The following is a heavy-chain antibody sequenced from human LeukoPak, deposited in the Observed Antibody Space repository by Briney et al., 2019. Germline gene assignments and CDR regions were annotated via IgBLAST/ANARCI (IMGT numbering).Heavy chain of an antibody. CDR3: ARASRGDSSDY. Sequence: GGSLRLSCAASGFTFSCCSMNWVRQAPGKGLEWVSYISSSSSTIYYADSVKGRFTISRDNAKNSLYLQMNSLRAEDTAVYYCARASRGDSSDYWGPGTLVTVSS. CDR2: ISSSSSTI. J-gene: IGHJ4*02. V-gene: IGHV3-48*01. CDR1: GFTFSCCS. D-gene: IGHD3-22*01.